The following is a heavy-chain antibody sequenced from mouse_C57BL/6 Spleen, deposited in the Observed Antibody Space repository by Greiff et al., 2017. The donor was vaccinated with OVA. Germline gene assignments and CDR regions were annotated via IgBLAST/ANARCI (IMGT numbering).Heavy chain of an antibody. CDR3: ARASYSNPYAMDY. Sequence: EVQLQQSGPELVKPGASVKMSCKASGYTFTDYNMHWVKQSHGKSLEWIGYINPNNGGTSYNQKFKGKATLTVNKSSSTAYMELRSLTSEDSAVYYCARASYSNPYAMDYWGQGTSVTVSS. D-gene: IGHD2-5*01. CDR2: INPNNGGT. CDR1: GYTFTDYN. J-gene: IGHJ4*01. V-gene: IGHV1-22*01.